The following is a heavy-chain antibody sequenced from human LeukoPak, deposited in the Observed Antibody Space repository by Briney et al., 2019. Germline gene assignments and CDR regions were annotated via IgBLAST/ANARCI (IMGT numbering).Heavy chain of an antibody. Sequence: GGSLRLSCAASGFTFSSYAMHWVRQAPGKGLEWVAVISYDGSNKYYADSVKGRFTISRDNSKNTLYLQMNSLRAEDTAVYCCARGHYDYVWGSYRTYYFDYWGQGTLVTVSS. CDR3: ARGHYDYVWGSYRTYYFDY. J-gene: IGHJ4*02. V-gene: IGHV3-30*14. CDR1: GFTFSSYA. D-gene: IGHD3-16*02. CDR2: ISYDGSNK.